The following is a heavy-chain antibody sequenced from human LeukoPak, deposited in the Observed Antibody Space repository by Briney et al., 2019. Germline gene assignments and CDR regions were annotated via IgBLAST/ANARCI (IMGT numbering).Heavy chain of an antibody. D-gene: IGHD2/OR15-2a*01. J-gene: IGHJ4*02. V-gene: IGHV3-30*03. CDR3: ARGENSKTYPVSGY. CDR2: ISYDGSSK. Sequence: PGGSLRLSCAASGFTFSGYGMHWVRQAPGKGLEWVAVISYDGSSKYYIDSVKGRFTISRDDSKNTLYLQMNSLRAEDTAVYYCARGENSKTYPVSGYWGQGTLVTVSS. CDR1: GFTFSGYG.